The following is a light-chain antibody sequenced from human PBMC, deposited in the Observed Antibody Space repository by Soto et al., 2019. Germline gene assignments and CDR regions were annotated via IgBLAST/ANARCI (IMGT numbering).Light chain of an antibody. Sequence: QAVVTQEPSISVSPGGTVTLICGLTSGSVSFTSYPSWFQQTPGQAPRTLIYSTNTRSSGVSDRFSGSIRGSKAALTITGAQAADESHYYCALYLGGGITVFGGGTKLTVL. J-gene: IGLJ3*02. CDR2: STN. CDR3: ALYLGGGITV. CDR1: SGSVSFTSY. V-gene: IGLV8-61*01.